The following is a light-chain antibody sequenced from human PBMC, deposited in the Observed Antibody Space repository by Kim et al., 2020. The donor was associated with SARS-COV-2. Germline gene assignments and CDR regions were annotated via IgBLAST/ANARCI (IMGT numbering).Light chain of an antibody. CDR3: QQYYSYPFT. CDR1: QGISSY. V-gene: IGKV1-8*01. J-gene: IGKJ4*01. CDR2: AAS. Sequence: SASTGDRVTITCRASQGISSYLAWYQQKPGKAPKLLIYAASTLQSGVPSRFSGSGSGTDFTLTISCLQSEDFATYYCQQYYSYPFTFGGGTKVEIK.